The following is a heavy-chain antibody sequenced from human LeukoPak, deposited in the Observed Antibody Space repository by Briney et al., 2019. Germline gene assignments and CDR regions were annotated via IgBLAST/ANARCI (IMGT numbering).Heavy chain of an antibody. CDR2: IYTSGST. V-gene: IGHV4-61*02. CDR1: SGSISSGSYY. CDR3: ARGYGSGSPSAYYFDY. Sequence: TLSLTCTVSSGSISSGSYYWSWIRQPAGKGLEWIGRIYTSGSTNYNPSLKSRVTISVDTSKNQFSLKLSSVTAADTAVYYCARGYGSGSPSAYYFDYWGQGTLVTVSS. J-gene: IGHJ4*02. D-gene: IGHD3-10*01.